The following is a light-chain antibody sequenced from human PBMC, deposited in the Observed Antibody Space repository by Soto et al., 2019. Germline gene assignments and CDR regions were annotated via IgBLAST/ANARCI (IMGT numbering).Light chain of an antibody. CDR1: TGPVTSDYY. J-gene: IGLJ2*01. V-gene: IGLV7-43*01. CDR2: STT. CDR3: LLYYGAAVV. Sequence: QTVVTQEPSLTVSPGXTXXXXXASSTGPVTSDYYPNWFQQKPGQAPRALIYSTTKKHSWTPARFSGSLLGGKAALTLSGVQPEDEADYYCLLYYGAAVVFGGGTKLTVL.